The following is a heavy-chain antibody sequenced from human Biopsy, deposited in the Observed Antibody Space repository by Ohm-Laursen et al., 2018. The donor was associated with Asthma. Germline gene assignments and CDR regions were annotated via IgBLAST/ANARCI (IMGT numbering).Heavy chain of an antibody. CDR2: VSSDGHNK. V-gene: IGHV3-30*03. D-gene: IGHD3-22*01. CDR1: GFVFSQCG. J-gene: IGHJ3*02. Sequence: SLRLSCAASGFVFSQCGMHWVRQGPGKGLEWVALVSSDGHNKYYEQSVKGRFTISRDNSRNRLDLQINRLTVEDSAVYFCARQSGQDNGDSSAFDTWGQGTKVPVSS. CDR3: ARQSGQDNGDSSAFDT.